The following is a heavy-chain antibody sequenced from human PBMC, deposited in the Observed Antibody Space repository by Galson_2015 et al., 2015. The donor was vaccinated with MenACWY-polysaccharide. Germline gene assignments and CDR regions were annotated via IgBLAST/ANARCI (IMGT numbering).Heavy chain of an antibody. J-gene: IGHJ3*02. D-gene: IGHD2-15*01. Sequence: SLRLSCAASGFTFSSYGMHWVRQAPGKGLEWVAVISYDGSNKYYADSVKGRFTISRDNSKNTLYLQMNSLRAEDTAVYYCAREGAPGYCSGGSCYGIEAFDIWGQGTMVTVSS. CDR1: GFTFSSYG. CDR3: AREGAPGYCSGGSCYGIEAFDI. CDR2: ISYDGSNK. V-gene: IGHV3-30*03.